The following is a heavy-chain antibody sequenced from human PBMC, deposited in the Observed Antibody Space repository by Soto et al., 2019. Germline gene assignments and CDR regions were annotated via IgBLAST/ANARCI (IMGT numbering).Heavy chain of an antibody. CDR2: IFYSGST. V-gene: IGHV4-59*01. Sequence: SETLSLTCTVSGGSISSYFWSWIRQPPGKGLEWIGYIFYSGSTTYNPSLKSRVTISVDTSKHQFSLKLNSVTAADTAMYYCASTVTTLSKFDYWGQGTLVTVSS. CDR1: GGSISSYF. CDR3: ASTVTTLSKFDY. J-gene: IGHJ4*02. D-gene: IGHD4-17*01.